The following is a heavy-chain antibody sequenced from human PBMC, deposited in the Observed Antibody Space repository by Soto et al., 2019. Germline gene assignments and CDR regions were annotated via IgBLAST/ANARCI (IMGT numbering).Heavy chain of an antibody. CDR3: ARDFTHYYDSSGYPTPPLLDY. CDR1: GGTFSSYA. Sequence: GASVKVSCKASGGTFSSYAISWVRQAPGQGLEWMGGIIPIFGTANYAQKFQGRVTITADESTSTAYMELSSLRSEDTAVYYCARDFTHYYDSSGYPTPPLLDYWGQGTLVTVSS. CDR2: IIPIFGTA. V-gene: IGHV1-69*13. D-gene: IGHD3-22*01. J-gene: IGHJ4*02.